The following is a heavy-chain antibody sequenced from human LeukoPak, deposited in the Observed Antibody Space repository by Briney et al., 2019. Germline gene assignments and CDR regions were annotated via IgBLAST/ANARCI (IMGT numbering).Heavy chain of an antibody. D-gene: IGHD3-10*01. Sequence: SETLSLTCTVSGYSISSGYYWGWIRQPPGKGLEWIGSIYHSGSTYYNPSLKSRVTISVDTSKNQFSLKLSSVTAADTAVYYCARVIDERGAAYYYYGMDVWGQGTTVTVSS. J-gene: IGHJ6*02. CDR2: IYHSGST. V-gene: IGHV4-38-2*02. CDR3: ARVIDERGAAYYYYGMDV. CDR1: GYSISSGYY.